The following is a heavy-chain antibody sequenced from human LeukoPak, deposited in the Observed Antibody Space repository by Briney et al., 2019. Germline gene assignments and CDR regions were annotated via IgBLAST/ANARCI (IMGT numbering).Heavy chain of an antibody. CDR2: SNSDGSST. J-gene: IGHJ4*02. CDR3: ARQGGSYNFDY. Sequence: PGGSLRLSCAASGFTFSSYWMHWVRQAPGKGLVWVSRSNSDGSSTNYADSVKGRFTISRDNAKNTLYLQMNSLRAEDTAVYYCARQGGSYNFDYWGQGTLVTVSS. D-gene: IGHD2-15*01. V-gene: IGHV3-74*01. CDR1: GFTFSSYW.